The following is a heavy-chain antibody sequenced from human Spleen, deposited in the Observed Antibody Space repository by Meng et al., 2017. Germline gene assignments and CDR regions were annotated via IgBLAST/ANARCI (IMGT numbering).Heavy chain of an antibody. V-gene: IGHV3-7*01. CDR3: ARARIDS. CDR2: IKGDGSEK. CDR1: GFSFSSYW. Sequence: GESLKISCAASGFSFSSYWMTWVRQAPGKGLEWVATIKGDGSEKYYGDSVKGQFTISRDNAKNSLFLQMNSLRDEDTAVYYCARARIDSWGQGALVTVSS. J-gene: IGHJ4*02.